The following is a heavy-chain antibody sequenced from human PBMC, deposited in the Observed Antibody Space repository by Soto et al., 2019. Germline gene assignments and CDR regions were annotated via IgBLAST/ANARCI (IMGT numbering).Heavy chain of an antibody. CDR3: ARDHYYYGSGTYDY. D-gene: IGHD3-10*01. CDR2: ISGYYGNT. J-gene: IGHJ4*02. V-gene: IGHV1-18*01. Sequence: QVQLVQSGDEVKKPGASVKVSCKVSGYIFTNYGISWVRQAPGQGLEWMGWISGYYGNTNYAQRLQGRVSMTTDTSTSTAYMELRSLRSDDPAVYYCARDHYYYGSGTYDYWGQGTLVTVS. CDR1: GYIFTNYG.